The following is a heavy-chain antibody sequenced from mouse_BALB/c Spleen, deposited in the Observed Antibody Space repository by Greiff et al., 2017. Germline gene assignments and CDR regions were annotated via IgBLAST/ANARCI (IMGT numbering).Heavy chain of an antibody. CDR2: IYPGDGDT. Sequence: LVESGAELVRPGSSVKISCKASGYAFSSYWMNWVKQRPGQGLEWIGQIYPGDGDTNYNGKFKGKATLTADKSSSTAYMQLSSLTSEDSAVYFCARTGYDGGFAYWGQGTLVTVSA. J-gene: IGHJ3*01. CDR1: GYAFSSYW. D-gene: IGHD2-2*01. CDR3: ARTGYDGGFAY. V-gene: IGHV1-80*01.